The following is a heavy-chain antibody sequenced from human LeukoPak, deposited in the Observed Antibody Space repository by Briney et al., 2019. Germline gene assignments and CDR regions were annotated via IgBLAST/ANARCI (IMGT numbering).Heavy chain of an antibody. V-gene: IGHV4-59*01. D-gene: IGHD1-26*01. CDR1: GGSISSYY. Sequence: SETLSLTCTVSGGSISSYYWSWIRQPPGKGLEWIGYIYYSSSTNYNPSLKSRVTISVDTSKNQFSLKLSSVTAADTAVYYCAREVGATSGYFDYWGQGTLVTVSS. CDR3: AREVGATSGYFDY. CDR2: IYYSSST. J-gene: IGHJ4*02.